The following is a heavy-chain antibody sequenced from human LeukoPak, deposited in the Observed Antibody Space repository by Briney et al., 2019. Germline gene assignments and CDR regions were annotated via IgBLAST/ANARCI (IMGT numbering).Heavy chain of an antibody. D-gene: IGHD5-18*01. CDR3: ARDGYSYGSKALDL. J-gene: IGHJ3*01. Sequence: PGGSLRLSCVASEFTFRKYAMSWVRQAPGKGLEWVSGMTGSGDGRYYADSVKGRFTISRDNSKNTLYLQMSSLRAEDTAVYYCARDGYSYGSKALDLWGQGTMVTVSS. CDR1: EFTFRKYA. V-gene: IGHV3-23*01. CDR2: MTGSGDGR.